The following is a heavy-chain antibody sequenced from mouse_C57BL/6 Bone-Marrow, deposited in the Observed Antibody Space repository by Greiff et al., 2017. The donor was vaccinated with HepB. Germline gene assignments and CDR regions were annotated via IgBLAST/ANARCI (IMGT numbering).Heavy chain of an antibody. J-gene: IGHJ4*01. CDR3: VRHPRLAMDY. Sequence: EVKLVESGGVLVQPKGSLKLSCAASGFSFNTYAMNWVRQAPGKGLEWVARIRSKSNNYATYYADSVKDRFTISRDDSESMLYLQMNNLKTEDTAMYYCVRHPRLAMDYWGQGTSVTVSS. V-gene: IGHV10-1*01. CDR2: IRSKSNNYAT. CDR1: GFSFNTYA.